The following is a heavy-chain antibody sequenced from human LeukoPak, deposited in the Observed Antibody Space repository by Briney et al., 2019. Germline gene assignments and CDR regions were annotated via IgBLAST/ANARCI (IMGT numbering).Heavy chain of an antibody. Sequence: EGSLRLSCAASGFTFSSYAMSWVRQAPGKGLEWVSAISGSGGSTYYADSVKARFTISRDNSKNTLYLQMNSLRAEDTAVYYCAKGTTVTTRYFDYWGQGTLVTVSS. J-gene: IGHJ4*02. CDR3: AKGTTVTTRYFDY. CDR1: GFTFSSYA. CDR2: ISGSGGST. V-gene: IGHV3-23*01. D-gene: IGHD4-17*01.